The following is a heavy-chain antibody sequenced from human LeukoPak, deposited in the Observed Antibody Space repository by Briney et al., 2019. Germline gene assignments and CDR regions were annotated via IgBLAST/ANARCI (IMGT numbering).Heavy chain of an antibody. Sequence: GGSLRLSCAASGFTFSSYGMHWVRQAPGKGLEWVAFIRYDGSNKYYADSVKGRFTISRDNSKNTLYLQMNSLRAEDTAVYYCARGPSTIAARGYFDYWGRGTLVTVSS. V-gene: IGHV3-30*02. CDR2: IRYDGSNK. J-gene: IGHJ4*02. CDR1: GFTFSSYG. CDR3: ARGPSTIAARGYFDY. D-gene: IGHD6-6*01.